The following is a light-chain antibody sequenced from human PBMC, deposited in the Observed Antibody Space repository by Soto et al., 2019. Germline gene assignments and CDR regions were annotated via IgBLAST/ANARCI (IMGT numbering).Light chain of an antibody. CDR2: AAS. Sequence: DIQMTQSPSSLSASVGDRVTITCRASQSISSYLNWYQQRPGKAPNLLIYAASSLQSGVPSRFSGSGFGTDFTLTISGLQREDFATYYCQQSYSTPPWTFGQGTKVDIK. CDR3: QQSYSTPPWT. CDR1: QSISSY. J-gene: IGKJ1*01. V-gene: IGKV1-39*01.